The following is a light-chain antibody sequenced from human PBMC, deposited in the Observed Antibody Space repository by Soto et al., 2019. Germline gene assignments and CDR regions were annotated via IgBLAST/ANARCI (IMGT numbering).Light chain of an antibody. J-gene: IGKJ1*01. CDR1: QDSSNY. CDR3: QQSYSTPGT. CDR2: DAS. Sequence: DIQMTQSPSSLSASVGDRVTITCQASQDSSNYLNWYQQKPGKAPKLLMYDASNLETGVPSRFSGSGSGTDFTLTISSLQPEDFATYYCQQSYSTPGTFGQGTKVDIK. V-gene: IGKV1-39*01.